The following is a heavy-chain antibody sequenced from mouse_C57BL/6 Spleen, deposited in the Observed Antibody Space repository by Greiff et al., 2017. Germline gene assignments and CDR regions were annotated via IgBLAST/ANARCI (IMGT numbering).Heavy chain of an antibody. Sequence: QVQLQQPGAELVKPGASVKMSCKASGYTFTSYWITWVKQRPGQGLEWIGDIYPGSGSTNYNEKFKSKATLTVDTSSSTAYMQLSSLTSEDSAVYDCARGGNSTYYAMDYCGQGTSVTVSS. CDR1: GYTFTSYW. D-gene: IGHD2-1*01. V-gene: IGHV1-55*01. J-gene: IGHJ4*01. CDR2: IYPGSGST. CDR3: ARGGNSTYYAMDY.